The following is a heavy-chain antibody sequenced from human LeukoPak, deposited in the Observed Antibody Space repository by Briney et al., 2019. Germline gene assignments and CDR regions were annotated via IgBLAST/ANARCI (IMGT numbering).Heavy chain of an antibody. Sequence: GGSLRLSCAASGFTFSSYAMSWVRQAPGKGLEWVSGILDSGYSTYYANSAKGRFTISRDNSNNTLYLKMNSLRAEDTAVYYCAKLGGHPLHNYYVGVWGKGTTVAVSS. CDR3: AKLGGHPLHNYYVGV. D-gene: IGHD3-16*01. J-gene: IGHJ6*03. CDR2: ILDSGYST. V-gene: IGHV3-23*01. CDR1: GFTFSSYA.